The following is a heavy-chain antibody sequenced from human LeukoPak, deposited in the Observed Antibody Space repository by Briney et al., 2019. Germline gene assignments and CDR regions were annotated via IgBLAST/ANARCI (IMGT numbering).Heavy chain of an antibody. J-gene: IGHJ4*02. V-gene: IGHV4-39*07. D-gene: IGHD5-18*01. CDR3: AREAPRYSYANY. CDR1: GGSISSSSYY. Sequence: PSETLSLTCTVSGGSISSSSYYWGWIRQPPGKGLEWIGSIYYSGSTYYNPSLKSRVTISVDTSKNQFSLKLSSVTAADTAVYYCAREAPRYSYANYWGQGTLVTVSS. CDR2: IYYSGST.